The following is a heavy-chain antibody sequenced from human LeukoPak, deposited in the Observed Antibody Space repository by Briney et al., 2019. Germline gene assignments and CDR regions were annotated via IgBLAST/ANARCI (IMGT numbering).Heavy chain of an antibody. J-gene: IGHJ6*01. D-gene: IGHD3-22*01. Sequence: GGSLRLSCVASRFTFSSYAMSWVRQAPGKGLEWVSMIRNSGGTTDYADSVKGRFTISRDTSRNTVYLQMNSLRAEDTAVYYCARAPPYYYDSRGYHYERGNYYYGMDVWGQGTTVIVSS. CDR2: IRNSGGTT. CDR1: RFTFSSYA. CDR3: ARAPPYYYDSRGYHYERGNYYYGMDV. V-gene: IGHV3-23*01.